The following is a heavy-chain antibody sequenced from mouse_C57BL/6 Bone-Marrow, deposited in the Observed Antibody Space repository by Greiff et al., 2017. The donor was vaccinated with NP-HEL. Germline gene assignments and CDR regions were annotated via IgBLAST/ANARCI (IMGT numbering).Heavy chain of an antibody. D-gene: IGHD1-1*01. Sequence: QVQLQQSGAELVKPGASVKMSCKASGYTFTSYWITWVKQRPGQGLEWIGDIYPGSGSTNYNEKFKSKATLTVDTSSSTAYMQLSSLTTEDSAIYYCARGYYGSSYVDYWGQGTTLTVSS. V-gene: IGHV1-55*01. CDR3: ARGYYGSSYVDY. CDR1: GYTFTSYW. J-gene: IGHJ2*01. CDR2: IYPGSGST.